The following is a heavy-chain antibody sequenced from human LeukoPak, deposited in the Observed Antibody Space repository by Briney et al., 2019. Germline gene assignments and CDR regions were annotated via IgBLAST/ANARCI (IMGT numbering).Heavy chain of an antibody. CDR1: GFTFSSFG. J-gene: IGHJ4*02. Sequence: PGRSLRLSCAASGFTFSSFGMHWIRQAPGKGLEWVAVISYDGSNKYYADSVKGRFTISRDNSKNTLYLQMNSLRPEDTAVYYCAKDLVGGGFYDSSGCSFDYWGQGTLVTVSS. CDR3: AKDLVGGGFYDSSGCSFDY. D-gene: IGHD3-22*01. V-gene: IGHV3-30*18. CDR2: ISYDGSNK.